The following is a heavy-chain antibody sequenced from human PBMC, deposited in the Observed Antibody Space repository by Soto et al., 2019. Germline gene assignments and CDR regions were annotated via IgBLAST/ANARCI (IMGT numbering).Heavy chain of an antibody. CDR2: ISSSGSTI. D-gene: IGHD3-22*01. V-gene: IGHV3-48*03. Sequence: XGCLRLSCAVSGFTFSSYAMNWVRQAPGKGLEWVSYISSSGSTIYSADSVKGRFTISRDNANNSLYLQMNSLRAEDTAVYYCAREVKYFDSSGYPSSWFDPWGQGTPVTVSS. CDR3: AREVKYFDSSGYPSSWFDP. J-gene: IGHJ5*02. CDR1: GFTFSSYA.